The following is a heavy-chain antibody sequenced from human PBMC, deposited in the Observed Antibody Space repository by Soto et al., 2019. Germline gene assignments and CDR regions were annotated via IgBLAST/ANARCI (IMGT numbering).Heavy chain of an antibody. CDR3: ARREIQGPIDY. CDR1: GYSISSSNW. D-gene: IGHD1-26*01. CDR2: IYYSGTP. Sequence: QVQLQESGPGLVKPSNTLSLTCAVSGYSISSSNWWGWIRHPPGNGLEWIGYIYYSGTPYNNPSLKSRVTMSVDMAKNQFPLKLTSVTAVDTAVYYCARREIQGPIDYWGQGTLVTVSS. V-gene: IGHV4-28*01. J-gene: IGHJ4*02.